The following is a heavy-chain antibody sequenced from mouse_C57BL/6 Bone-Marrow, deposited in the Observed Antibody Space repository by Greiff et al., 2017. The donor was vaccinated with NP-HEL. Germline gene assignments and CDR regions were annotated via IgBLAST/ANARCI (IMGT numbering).Heavy chain of an antibody. CDR1: GYTFTDYN. D-gene: IGHD1-1*01. V-gene: IGHV1-18*01. Sequence: VQLQQSGPELVKPGASVKIPCKASGYTFTDYNMDWVKQSHGKSLEWIGDINPNNGGTSYNQKFKGKATLTVDKSSSTAYMEVRSLTSEDTAVYYCARTITAVVGRYYFDYWGQGTTLTVSS. CDR2: INPNNGGT. CDR3: ARTITAVVGRYYFDY. J-gene: IGHJ2*01.